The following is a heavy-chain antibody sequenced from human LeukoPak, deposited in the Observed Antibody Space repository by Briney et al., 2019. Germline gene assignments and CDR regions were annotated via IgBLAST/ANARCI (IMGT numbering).Heavy chain of an antibody. CDR1: GFTFSNHA. CDR2: IGESGGST. Sequence: GGSLRLLCGSCGFTFSNHAMSWVSHAPGKGLEWGSVIGESGGSTYYADAVKGRFTISRDNSKNTLYLQMNSLRADDTAVYHCAKGGASSPYTYIDVWGKGTTVIVSS. V-gene: IGHV3-23*01. CDR3: AKGGASSPYTYIDV. J-gene: IGHJ6*04. D-gene: IGHD6-6*01.